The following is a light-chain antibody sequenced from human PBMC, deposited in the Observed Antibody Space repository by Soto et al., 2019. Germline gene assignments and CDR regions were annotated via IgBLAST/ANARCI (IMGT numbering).Light chain of an antibody. CDR1: SSDVGGYNY. CDR3: SSYTSSSTLVV. J-gene: IGLJ2*01. V-gene: IGLV2-14*01. Sequence: HSALTQPASVSGSPGQSSTISCTGTSSDVGGYNYVSWYQQHPGKAPKLMIYDVSNRPSGVSNRFSGSKSGNTASLTISGLQAEDESDYYCSSYTSSSTLVVFGGGTKLTVL. CDR2: DVS.